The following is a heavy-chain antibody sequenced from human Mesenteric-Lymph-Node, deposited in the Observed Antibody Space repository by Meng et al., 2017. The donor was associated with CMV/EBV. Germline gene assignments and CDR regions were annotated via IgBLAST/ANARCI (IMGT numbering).Heavy chain of an antibody. D-gene: IGHD6-13*01. Sequence: ASVKVSCKASGYTFSSYYIHWVRQAPGQGLEWMGMISPRGSSTSYAQKFQGRVTMTWDTSTSTFFMDLSRLRSDDTAMYYCTREVAADGCRSFDHWGQGIMVTVSS. V-gene: IGHV1-46*01. CDR3: TREVAADGCRSFDH. CDR1: GYTFSSYY. J-gene: IGHJ4*01. CDR2: ISPRGSST.